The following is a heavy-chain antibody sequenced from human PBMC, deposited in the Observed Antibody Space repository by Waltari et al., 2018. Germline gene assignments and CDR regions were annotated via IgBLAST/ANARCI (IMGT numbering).Heavy chain of an antibody. D-gene: IGHD4-4*01. V-gene: IGHV3-23*03. CDR3: AKWTSTVTTNYYYYMDV. CDR1: GFTFSSYA. Sequence: EVQLLVSGGGLVQPGGSMRLSCAASGFTFSSYAMSWVRQASGRGLEWVSVIYSGGSSTYYADSVKGRFTISRDNSKNTLYLQMNSLRAEDTAVYYCAKWTSTVTTNYYYYMDVWGKGTTVTVSS. CDR2: IYSGGSST. J-gene: IGHJ6*03.